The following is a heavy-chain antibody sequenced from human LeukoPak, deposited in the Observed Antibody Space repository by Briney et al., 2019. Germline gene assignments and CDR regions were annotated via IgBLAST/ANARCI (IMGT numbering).Heavy chain of an antibody. J-gene: IGHJ4*02. CDR3: ARTNSLPRYYFDY. V-gene: IGHV3-64*01. CDR2: ISGNGGST. D-gene: IGHD1-14*01. Sequence: GGSLRLSCAASGFTFSSYVMHWVRQAPGTGLEYVSSISGNGGSTFYVNSVKGRFTISRDNTKNTMYLQMGSVGADELAVYCCARTNSLPRYYFDYWGQGTLVTVSS. CDR1: GFTFSSYV.